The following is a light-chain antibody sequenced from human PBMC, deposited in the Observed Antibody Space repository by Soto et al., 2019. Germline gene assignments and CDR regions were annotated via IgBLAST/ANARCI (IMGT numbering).Light chain of an antibody. Sequence: EIVLTQSPGTLSFSPGERATISCRASQSIYSRYLAWYQQKPGQAPRDLNYVACSRATGIPDRFSGSEPGTDFTLTISTLEPEDDAIYYCQRYGNAPYTFGQWTKLEI. CDR1: QSIYSRY. J-gene: IGKJ2*01. CDR2: VAC. V-gene: IGKV3-20*01. CDR3: QRYGNAPYT.